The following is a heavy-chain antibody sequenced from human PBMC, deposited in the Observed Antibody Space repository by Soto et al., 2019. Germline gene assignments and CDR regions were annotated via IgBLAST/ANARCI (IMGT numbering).Heavy chain of an antibody. D-gene: IGHD6-13*01. CDR2: INPSDGNT. Sequence: ASVRVSCKASGYTFTSYYMHWVRQAPGQGLEWMGIINPSDGNTSYAQKFQGRVTMTTDTSTSTAYMELRSLRSDDTAVYYCARDSYVAAAVYFGWFDPWGQGTLVTVSS. V-gene: IGHV1-46*01. CDR1: GYTFTSYY. CDR3: ARDSYVAAAVYFGWFDP. J-gene: IGHJ5*02.